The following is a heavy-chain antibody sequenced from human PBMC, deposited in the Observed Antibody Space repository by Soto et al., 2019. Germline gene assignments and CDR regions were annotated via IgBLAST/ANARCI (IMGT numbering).Heavy chain of an antibody. CDR1: GYTFTSYA. D-gene: IGHD4-17*01. J-gene: IGHJ6*04. CDR3: ARAGLYGDSYYYYGMDV. CDR2: INAGNGNT. Sequence: ASVKVSCKASGYTFTSYAMHWVRQAPGQRLEWMGWINAGNGNTKYSQKFQGRVTITRDTSASTAYMELSSLRSEDTAVYYCARAGLYGDSYYYYGMDVWAKGTRVTVSS. V-gene: IGHV1-3*01.